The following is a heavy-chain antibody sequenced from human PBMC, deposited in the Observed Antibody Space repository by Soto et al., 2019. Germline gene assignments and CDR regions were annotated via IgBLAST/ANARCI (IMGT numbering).Heavy chain of an antibody. CDR3: ARSRIAAAGRFDY. CDR1: GGSVGIGDYY. D-gene: IGHD6-13*01. Sequence: SDPLSLTCTWSGGSVGIGDYYWTWIRQPPGKGLEWIAYVSSYRGATYYNPSLKSRVTISVDTSKNQFSLKLSSVTAADTAVYYCARSRIAAAGRFDYWGQGTLVTVSS. V-gene: IGHV4-30-4*02. CDR2: VSSYRGAT. J-gene: IGHJ4*02.